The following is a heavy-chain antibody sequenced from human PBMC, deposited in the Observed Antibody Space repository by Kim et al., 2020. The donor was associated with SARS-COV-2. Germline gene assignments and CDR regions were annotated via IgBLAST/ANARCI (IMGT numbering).Heavy chain of an antibody. V-gene: IGHV3-23*01. J-gene: IGHJ6*02. Sequence: GGSLRLSCAASGFTFSSYAMSWVRQAPGKGLEWVSFISGTGVGTYYADSVKGRFTISRDNSKNTLYLQMNSLRAEDTAVYYCAKGGYCSGGSCLYYYFGMDVWGQGTTVTVSS. CDR2: ISGTGVGT. D-gene: IGHD2-15*01. CDR1: GFTFSSYA. CDR3: AKGGYCSGGSCLYYYFGMDV.